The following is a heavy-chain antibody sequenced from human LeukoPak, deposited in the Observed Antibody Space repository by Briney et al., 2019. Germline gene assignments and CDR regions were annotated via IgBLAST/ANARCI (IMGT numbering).Heavy chain of an antibody. J-gene: IGHJ6*04. CDR1: GYTFTNYG. CDR3: ARDGGYYYGMDV. V-gene: IGHV1-18*04. CDR2: ISAYNGIT. D-gene: IGHD3-3*01. Sequence: ASVKVSCKASGYTFTNYGFSWVRQAPGQGLEWMGWISAYNGITNYAQKLQGRVTMTTDTSTTTAYMELRSLRSDDTAVYYCARDGGYYYGMDVWGKGTTVIVSS.